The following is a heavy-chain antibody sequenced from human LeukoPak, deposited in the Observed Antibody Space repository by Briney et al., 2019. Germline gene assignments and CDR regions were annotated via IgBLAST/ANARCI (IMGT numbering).Heavy chain of an antibody. D-gene: IGHD3-10*01. CDR3: ARGVRGVIGVDY. Sequence: ASVKVSCKASGYTFTGYYMHWVRQAPGQGLEWMGWINPNSGGTNYAQKFQGRVTMTRNTSISTAYMELSRLRSDDTGVYYCARGVRGVIGVDYWGQGTLVTVSS. CDR1: GYTFTGYY. V-gene: IGHV1-2*02. J-gene: IGHJ4*02. CDR2: INPNSGGT.